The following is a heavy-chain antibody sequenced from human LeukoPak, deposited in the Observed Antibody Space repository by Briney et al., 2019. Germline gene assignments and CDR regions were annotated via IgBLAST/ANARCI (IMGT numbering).Heavy chain of an antibody. Sequence: PGGSLRLSCAASGFTFSSYAMSWVRQAPGKGLEWVSGISWNSGSIGYADSVKGRFTISRDNAKNSLYLQMNSLRAEDTALYYCAKVRGYSYGYIDYWGQGTLVTVSS. J-gene: IGHJ4*02. D-gene: IGHD5-18*01. CDR1: GFTFSSYA. CDR3: AKVRGYSYGYIDY. CDR2: ISWNSGSI. V-gene: IGHV3-9*01.